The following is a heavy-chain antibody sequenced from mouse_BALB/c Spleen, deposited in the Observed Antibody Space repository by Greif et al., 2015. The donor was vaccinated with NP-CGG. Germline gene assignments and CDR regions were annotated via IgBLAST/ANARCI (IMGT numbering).Heavy chain of an antibody. J-gene: IGHJ4*01. CDR3: ARSYYGNYDAMDY. V-gene: IGHV5-9*03. Sequence: DVMLVESGGGLVKPGGSLKLSCAASGFTFSSYTMSWVRQTPEKRLEWVATISSGGNTYYPDSVKGRFTISRDNAKNNLYLQMSSLRSEDTALYYCARSYYGNYDAMDYWGQGTSVTVSS. CDR1: GFTFSSYT. CDR2: ISSGGNT. D-gene: IGHD2-10*01.